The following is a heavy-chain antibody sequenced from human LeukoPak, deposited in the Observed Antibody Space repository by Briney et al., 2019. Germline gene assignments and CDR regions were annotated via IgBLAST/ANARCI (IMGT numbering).Heavy chain of an antibody. CDR2: IKSKTDGGTT. V-gene: IGHV3-15*01. J-gene: IGHJ6*03. CDR3: TTDDFTRYYYYMDV. CDR1: GFTFSNAW. Sequence: GGSLRLSCAASGFTFSNAWMSWVRQAPGKGLEWVGRIKSKTDGGTTDYAAPVKGRFTISRDDSKNTLYLQMNSLKTEDTAVYYCTTDDFTRYYYYMDVWGKGTTVTVSS. D-gene: IGHD2-21*02.